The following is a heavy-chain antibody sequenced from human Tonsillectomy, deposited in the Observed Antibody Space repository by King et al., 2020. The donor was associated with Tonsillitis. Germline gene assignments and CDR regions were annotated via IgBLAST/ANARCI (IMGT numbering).Heavy chain of an antibody. CDR1: GFTFRSYW. J-gene: IGHJ6*03. Sequence: VQLVESGGGLVQPGGSLRLSCAGSGFTFRSYWMSWVRQAPGKGLEWVGNINQDGSGKYYVDSVKDLFTISRENAKYSLYLQMNSLRAEDTVVYYCARVAGSYSNYLGVRGKGTTVTVSS. CDR2: INQDGSGK. CDR3: ARVAGSYSNYLGV. D-gene: IGHD3-10*01. V-gene: IGHV3-7*03.